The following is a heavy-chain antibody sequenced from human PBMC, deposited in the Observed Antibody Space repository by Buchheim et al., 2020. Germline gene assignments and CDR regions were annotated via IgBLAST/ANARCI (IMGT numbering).Heavy chain of an antibody. Sequence: QVQLVESGGGVVQPGRSLRVSCAASGFTFSSYAMHWVRQAPGKGLEWVAVIWYDGSNKYYADSLKGRFTVSRDNSKNTVYLQMNGLRAENTAVYYCARAKAGPVFDYWGQGTL. J-gene: IGHJ4*02. CDR1: GFTFSSYA. D-gene: IGHD6-25*01. CDR2: IWYDGSNK. CDR3: ARAKAGPVFDY. V-gene: IGHV3-33*01.